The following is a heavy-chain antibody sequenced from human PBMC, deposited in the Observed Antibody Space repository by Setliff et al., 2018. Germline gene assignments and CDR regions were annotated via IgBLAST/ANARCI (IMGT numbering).Heavy chain of an antibody. CDR2: ISYDGSST. V-gene: IGHV3-30*07. Sequence: GGSLRLSCAASGFTFSSYAMHWVRQAPGRGLEWVAVISYDGSSTSYADSVKGRFTISRDNAKNTLFLQMNSLRVEDTAVYFCAKESGAHYFYYYYMDVWGKGTTVTVSS. CDR1: GFTFSSYA. CDR3: AKESGAHYFYYYYMDV. J-gene: IGHJ6*03. D-gene: IGHD2-15*01.